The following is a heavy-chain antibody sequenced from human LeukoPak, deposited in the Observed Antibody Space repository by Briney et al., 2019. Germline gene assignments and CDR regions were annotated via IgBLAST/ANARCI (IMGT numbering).Heavy chain of an antibody. CDR3: ARGDFLAVAGRPSDY. CDR2: INPNSSGT. V-gene: IGHV1-2*02. CDR1: GYTFTGYY. D-gene: IGHD6-19*01. J-gene: IGHJ4*02. Sequence: ASVKVSCKASGYTFTGYYMHWVRQAPGQGLEWMGWINPNSSGTNYAQKFQGRVTMTRDTSISTAYMELSRLRSDDTAVYYCARGDFLAVAGRPSDYWGQGTLVTVSS.